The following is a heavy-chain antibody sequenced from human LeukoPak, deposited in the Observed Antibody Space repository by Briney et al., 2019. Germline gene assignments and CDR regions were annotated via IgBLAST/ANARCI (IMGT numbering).Heavy chain of an antibody. Sequence: GGSLRLSCAASGFTFSSYTMHWVRQAPGKGLEWVSAISGSDGSTYYADSVKGRFTISRDNSKNTLYLQMNSLRAEDTAVYYCAKRRSLFGELDYWGQGTLVTVSS. CDR2: ISGSDGST. V-gene: IGHV3-23*01. CDR3: AKRRSLFGELDY. CDR1: GFTFSSYT. J-gene: IGHJ4*02. D-gene: IGHD3-10*02.